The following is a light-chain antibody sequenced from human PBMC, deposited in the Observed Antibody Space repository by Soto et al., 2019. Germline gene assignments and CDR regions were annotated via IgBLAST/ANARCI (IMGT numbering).Light chain of an antibody. Sequence: QSALTQPPSASGSPGQSVTISSTGTSSDVGGYNYVSWYQQHPGKAPKLMIYEVTKRPSGVPDRFSGSKSGNTASLTVSGLQTEDEADYYCSSYAGGNSWVFGGGTKLTVL. CDR2: EVT. V-gene: IGLV2-8*01. CDR1: SSDVGGYNY. CDR3: SSYAGGNSWV. J-gene: IGLJ3*02.